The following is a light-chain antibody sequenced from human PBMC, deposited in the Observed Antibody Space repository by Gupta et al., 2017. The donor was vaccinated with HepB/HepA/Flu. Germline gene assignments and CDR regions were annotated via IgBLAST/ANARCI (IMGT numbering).Light chain of an antibody. Sequence: EIVLTQSPATLSLSPGERATLSCRASQSVSSTLSWYQQKPGQAPRLLIYSASNRATGSPARFSGSGSGTDFTLTIISLEPEDFAVYYCQQRSNWPPLTFGGGTKVEIK. CDR3: QQRSNWPPLT. CDR2: SAS. CDR1: QSVSST. V-gene: IGKV3-11*01. J-gene: IGKJ4*01.